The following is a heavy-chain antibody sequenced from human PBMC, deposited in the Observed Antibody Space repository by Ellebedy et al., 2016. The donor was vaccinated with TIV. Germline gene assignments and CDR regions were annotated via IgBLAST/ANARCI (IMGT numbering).Heavy chain of an antibody. D-gene: IGHD3-22*01. CDR1: GYSFTSYW. CDR3: ARLISYYDSSGYSDY. CDR2: IYPGDSDT. V-gene: IGHV5-51*01. J-gene: IGHJ4*02. Sequence: GESLKISCTGSGYSFTSYWIGWVRQMPGKGLEWMGIIYPGDSDTRYSPSFQGQVTISADKSISTAYLQWSSLKASDTAMYYCARLISYYDSSGYSDYWGQGTLVTVSS.